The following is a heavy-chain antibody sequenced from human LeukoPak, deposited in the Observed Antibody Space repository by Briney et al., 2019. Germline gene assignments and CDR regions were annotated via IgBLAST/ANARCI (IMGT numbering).Heavy chain of an antibody. J-gene: IGHJ3*02. CDR3: AKESSVADNGDAFDI. D-gene: IGHD6-19*01. CDR2: IKQDGSEK. Sequence: GGSLRLSCAASGFTFSSYWMSWVRQAPGKGLEWVANIKQDGSEKYYVDSVKGRFTISRDNAKNTLYLQMNSLRAEDTAVYYCAKESSVADNGDAFDIWGQGTVVTVSS. V-gene: IGHV3-7*01. CDR1: GFTFSSYW.